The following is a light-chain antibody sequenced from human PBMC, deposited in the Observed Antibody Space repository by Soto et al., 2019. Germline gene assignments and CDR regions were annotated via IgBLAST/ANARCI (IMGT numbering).Light chain of an antibody. CDR2: DAS. V-gene: IGKV3-20*01. CDR1: QSVSSSN. J-gene: IGKJ2*01. Sequence: IVLTQSPGTLSLSPGERVTLSCGASQSVSSSNLAWYQQKPGQAPRLLIYDASSRATGIPDRFSGSGSGTDFTLIISRLEPEDFVLYYCQQYGSSPITFGQGTKLEIK. CDR3: QQYGSSPIT.